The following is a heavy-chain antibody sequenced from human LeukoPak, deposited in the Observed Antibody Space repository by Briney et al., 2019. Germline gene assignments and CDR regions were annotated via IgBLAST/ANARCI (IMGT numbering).Heavy chain of an antibody. CDR2: IYSGGST. CDR1: GFTVSSNY. J-gene: IGHJ4*02. CDR3: AREGASLTFDY. V-gene: IGHV3-66*02. D-gene: IGHD1-26*01. Sequence: GGSLRLSCAASGFTVSSNYMSWVRQAPGKGLEWVSVIYSGGSTYYADSVKGRFTISRDNSKNTLCLQMNSLRAEDTAVYYCAREGASLTFDYWGQGTLVTVSS.